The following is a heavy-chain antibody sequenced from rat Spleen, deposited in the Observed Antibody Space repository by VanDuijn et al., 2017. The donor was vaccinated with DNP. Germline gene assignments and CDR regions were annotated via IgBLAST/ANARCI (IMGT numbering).Heavy chain of an antibody. V-gene: IGHV5-7*01. CDR1: GFIFSDYY. Sequence: EVQLVESGGGPVQPGRSLKLSCAASGFIFSDYYMAWVRQAPTKGLEWVATISYDDSSTNYRDSVKGRFTISRDNAKRTLYLQMDGLRSEDTATYYCARHRTIMPYYYAMDAWGQGASVTVSS. CDR3: ARHRTIMPYYYAMDA. CDR2: ISYDDSST. D-gene: IGHD1-12*01. J-gene: IGHJ4*01.